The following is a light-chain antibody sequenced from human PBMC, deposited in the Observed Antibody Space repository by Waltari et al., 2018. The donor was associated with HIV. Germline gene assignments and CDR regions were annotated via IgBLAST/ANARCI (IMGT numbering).Light chain of an antibody. J-gene: IGLJ2*01. V-gene: IGLV1-44*01. CDR3: AAWDVSLNGLV. CDR1: RSNIGSKT. CDR2: SNA. Sequence: QSVLTQPPSASGPPGQRVTISCSGSRSNIGSKTVNWYQQLPGTAPKLLIYSNAQRPSGVPDRFSGSKSGTSASLAISGLQSEDEAGYYCAAWDVSLNGLVFGGGTKLTVL.